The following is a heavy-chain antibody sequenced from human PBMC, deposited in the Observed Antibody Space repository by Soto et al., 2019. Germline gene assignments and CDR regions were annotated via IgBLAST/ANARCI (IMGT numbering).Heavy chain of an antibody. CDR3: AKTIGGQLWLNVLYYYGMDV. V-gene: IGHV3-30*18. CDR1: GFTFSSYG. Sequence: PGGSLRLSCAASGFTFSSYGMHWVRQAPGKGLEWVAVISYDGSNKYYADSVTGRFTISRDNSKNTLYLHMNSLRDEDTAVYYCAKTIGGQLWLNVLYYYGMDVWGQGTTVTVSS. D-gene: IGHD5-18*01. CDR2: ISYDGSNK. J-gene: IGHJ6*02.